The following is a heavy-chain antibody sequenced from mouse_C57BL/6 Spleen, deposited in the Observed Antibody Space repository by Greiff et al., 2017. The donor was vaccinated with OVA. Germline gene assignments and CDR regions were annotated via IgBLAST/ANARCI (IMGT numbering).Heavy chain of an antibody. D-gene: IGHD1-1*01. V-gene: IGHV1-54*01. CDR3: ARGVLRYYFDV. CDR2: INPGSGGT. Sequence: QVQLKESGAELVRPGTSVKVSCKASGYAFTNYLIEWVKQRPGQGLEWIGVINPGSGGTNYNEKFKGKATLTADKSSSTAYMQLSSLTSEDSAVYFWARGVLRYYFDVWGTGTTVTVSS. CDR1: GYAFTNYL. J-gene: IGHJ1*03.